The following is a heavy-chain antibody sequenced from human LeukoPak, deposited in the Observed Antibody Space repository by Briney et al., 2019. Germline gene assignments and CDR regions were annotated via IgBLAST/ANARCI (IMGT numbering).Heavy chain of an antibody. Sequence: PGGSLRLSCAASGFTFDDYAMHWVRQAPGKSLEWVSGISWNNNSRDYADSVKGRFTISRDNAKNSVSLQMNSLRDADTALYYCVRAGGDYPFDYWGQGTLVTVSS. D-gene: IGHD2-21*02. CDR2: ISWNNNSR. J-gene: IGHJ4*02. CDR1: GFTFDDYA. V-gene: IGHV3-9*01. CDR3: VRAGGDYPFDY.